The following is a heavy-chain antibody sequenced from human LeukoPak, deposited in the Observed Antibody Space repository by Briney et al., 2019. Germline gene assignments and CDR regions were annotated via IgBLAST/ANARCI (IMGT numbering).Heavy chain of an antibody. J-gene: IGHJ6*03. V-gene: IGHV3-21*01. CDR2: ISSSSSYI. CDR3: ARDTAPPAGTTMSYYYYYYMDV. Sequence: GGSLRLSCAASGFTFSSYSMNWVRQAPGKGLEWVSSISSSSSYIYYADSVKGRFTISRDNAKNSLYLQMNSLRAEDTAVYYCARDTAPPAGTTMSYYYYYYMDVWGKGTTVTVSS. CDR1: GFTFSSYS. D-gene: IGHD1-7*01.